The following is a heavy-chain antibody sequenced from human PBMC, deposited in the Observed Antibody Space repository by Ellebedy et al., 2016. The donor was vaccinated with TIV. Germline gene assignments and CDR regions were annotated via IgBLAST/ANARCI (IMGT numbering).Heavy chain of an antibody. D-gene: IGHD3-22*01. CDR3: ARIAPLTIYYDSSGYPDAFDI. CDR1: GGSFSGYY. CDR2: IYYSGST. J-gene: IGHJ3*02. Sequence: SETLSLTXAVYGGSFSGYYWSWIRQPPGKGLEWIGSIYYSGSTYYNPSLKSRVTISVDTSKNQFSLKLSSVTAADTAVYYCARIAPLTIYYDSSGYPDAFDIWGQGTMVTVSS. V-gene: IGHV4-34*01.